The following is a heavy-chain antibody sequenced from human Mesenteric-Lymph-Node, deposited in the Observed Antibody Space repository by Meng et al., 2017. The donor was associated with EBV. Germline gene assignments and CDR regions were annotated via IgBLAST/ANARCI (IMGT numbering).Heavy chain of an antibody. Sequence: GVVVWKPACTVKLSVMASCYNLTTAGYVCVRLALRQALGWMGWISGYDGNTQHAQNFQGRVTMTTVTSHTTDYLELRRLRFTATAVYYCARDALISLITVSGRKLDYWGQGTLVTVSS. CDR3: ARDALISLITVSGRKLDY. CDR2: ISGYDGNT. CDR1: CYNLTTAG. V-gene: IGHV1-18*04. J-gene: IGHJ4*02. D-gene: IGHD6-19*01.